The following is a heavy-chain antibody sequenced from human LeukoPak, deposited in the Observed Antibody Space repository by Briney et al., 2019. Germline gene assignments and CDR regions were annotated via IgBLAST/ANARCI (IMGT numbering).Heavy chain of an antibody. CDR1: GFTFSNYW. CDR2: IKKDGSEK. Sequence: GGSLRLSCAASGFTFSNYWMNWVRQTPGKGLEWVAIIKKDGSEKYYVDSVKVRFTISRDNAKNSLYLQMNSLRAEDTAVYYCARDGSRGYSYGYSDSWGQGTLVTVSS. D-gene: IGHD5-18*01. J-gene: IGHJ4*02. V-gene: IGHV3-7*01. CDR3: ARDGSRGYSYGYSDS.